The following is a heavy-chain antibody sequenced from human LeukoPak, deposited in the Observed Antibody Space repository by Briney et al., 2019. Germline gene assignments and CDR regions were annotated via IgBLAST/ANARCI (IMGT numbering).Heavy chain of an antibody. J-gene: IGHJ6*03. V-gene: IGHV3-53*05. CDR1: GFTVSGNY. CDR3: AKWVVVVPAAIRRDYYYYMDV. Sequence: PGGSLRLSCAASGFTVSGNYMSWVRQAPGKGLEWVSGIYSGGTTYYADSVKGRFTISRDNSKNTLYLQMNSLRAEDTAVYYCAKWVVVVPAAIRRDYYYYMDVWGKGTTVTVSS. D-gene: IGHD2-2*02. CDR2: IYSGGTT.